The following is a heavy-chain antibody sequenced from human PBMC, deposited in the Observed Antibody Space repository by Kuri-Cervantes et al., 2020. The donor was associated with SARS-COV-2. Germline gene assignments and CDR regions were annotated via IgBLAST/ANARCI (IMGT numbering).Heavy chain of an antibody. CDR2: IYHTGET. Sequence: SETLSLTCAVSGGSISDYYWTWVRQPPGKGLEWIGYIYHTGETNYNPPLRSRVTMSIDTSKNQFSLKLSSVTAADTAVYYCARDKRSYYYYMDVWGKGTTVTVSS. CDR1: GGSISDYY. CDR3: ARDKRSYYYYMDV. D-gene: IGHD3-16*01. J-gene: IGHJ6*03. V-gene: IGHV4-59*12.